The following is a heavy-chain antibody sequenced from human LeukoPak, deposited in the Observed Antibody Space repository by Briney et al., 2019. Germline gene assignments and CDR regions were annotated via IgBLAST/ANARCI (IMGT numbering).Heavy chain of an antibody. J-gene: IGHJ3*02. V-gene: IGHV3-30*18. CDR2: ISYDGSNK. D-gene: IGHD3-16*01. CDR1: GFTLSSYG. Sequence: GGSLRLSCAASGFTLSSYGMHWVRQAPGKGLEWVAVISYDGSNKYYADSVKGRFTISRDNSKNTLYLQMNSLRAEDTAVYYCAKDYEKGAFDIWGQGTMVTVSS. CDR3: AKDYEKGAFDI.